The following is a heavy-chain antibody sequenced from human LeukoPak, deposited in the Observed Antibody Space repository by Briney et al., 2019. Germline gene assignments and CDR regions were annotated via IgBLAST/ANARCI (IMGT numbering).Heavy chain of an antibody. D-gene: IGHD2-2*01. J-gene: IGHJ4*02. Sequence: KPGESLKISCRGSGYSFTSYWIGWVRQMPGKGQEWMGIIYPGDSDTRYSPSFQGQVTISADKSISTAYLQWSSLKASDTAMYYCARPYCSSTSCYSFPYWGQGTLVTVSS. CDR2: IYPGDSDT. CDR1: GYSFTSYW. V-gene: IGHV5-51*03. CDR3: ARPYCSSTSCYSFPY.